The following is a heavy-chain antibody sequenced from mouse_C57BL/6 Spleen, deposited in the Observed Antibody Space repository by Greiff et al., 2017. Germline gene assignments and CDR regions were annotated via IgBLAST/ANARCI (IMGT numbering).Heavy chain of an antibody. CDR1: GYAFSSYW. CDR2: IYPGDGDT. D-gene: IGHD1-1*01. Sequence: LVESGAELVKPGASVKISCKASGYAFSSYWMNWVKQRPGKGLEWIGQIYPGDGDTNYNGKFKGKATLTADKSSSTAYMQLSSLTSEDSAVYFCARPITTVVPFAYWGQGTLVTVSA. V-gene: IGHV1-80*01. CDR3: ARPITTVVPFAY. J-gene: IGHJ3*01.